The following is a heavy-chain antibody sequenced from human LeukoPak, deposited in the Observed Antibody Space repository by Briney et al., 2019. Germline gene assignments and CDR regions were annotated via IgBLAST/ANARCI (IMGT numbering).Heavy chain of an antibody. D-gene: IGHD1-14*01. Sequence: GGSLRLSCAASGFTFSSYAMSWVRQAPGKGLAWLSTISGSGDRTHYADSVKGRFTISRDNSKNTLSLQMNSLRAADTAVFYCARHNPKSLGNFDYWGRGTLVSVSS. J-gene: IGHJ4*02. CDR3: ARHNPKSLGNFDY. CDR2: ISGSGDRT. CDR1: GFTFSSYA. V-gene: IGHV3-23*01.